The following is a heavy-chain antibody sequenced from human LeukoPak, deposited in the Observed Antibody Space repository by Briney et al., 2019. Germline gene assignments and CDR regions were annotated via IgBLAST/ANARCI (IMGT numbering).Heavy chain of an antibody. D-gene: IGHD3-10*01. Sequence: PGGSLRLSCTASGFTFGHYSMNWVRQAPGEGREWVGFIRSKAYGGTTKYAASVKGKFTISKDDSKSIAYLQMNSLKPEDTAVYYCTRDYYVSGRYWYFDLWGRGTLVTVSS. CDR2: IRSKAYGGTT. J-gene: IGHJ2*01. CDR1: GFTFGHYS. V-gene: IGHV3-49*04. CDR3: TRDYYVSGRYWYFDL.